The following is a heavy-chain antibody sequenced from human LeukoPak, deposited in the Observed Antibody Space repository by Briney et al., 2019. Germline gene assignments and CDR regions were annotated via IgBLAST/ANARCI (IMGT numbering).Heavy chain of an antibody. D-gene: IGHD3-10*01. CDR1: GYTLTKYG. CDR3: GRDYYYGTSAPYNFGIDV. CDR2: ISGYNGNT. J-gene: IGHJ6*02. V-gene: IGHV1-18*04. Sequence: ASVKVSCEASGYTLTKYGISWVRQAPGQGPEWMGWISGYNGNTNYAQKFQGRVTMTTDTSTSTAYMELRDPKSDDTAVYYCGRDYYYGTSAPYNFGIDVWGQGTTVTVSS.